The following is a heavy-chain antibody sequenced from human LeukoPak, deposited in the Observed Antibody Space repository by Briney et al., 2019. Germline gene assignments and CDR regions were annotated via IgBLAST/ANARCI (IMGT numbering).Heavy chain of an antibody. Sequence: GGSLRLSCAASGFTFSSYAMSWVRQAPGKGLEWVSVISGGGYSTYYAASVKGRFTISRDNSKNTLYLQMNTLRAEDTAVYYCTKTGGPWDWGQGTLVTVSS. D-gene: IGHD7-27*01. CDR2: ISGGGYST. J-gene: IGHJ4*02. V-gene: IGHV3-23*01. CDR1: GFTFSSYA. CDR3: TKTGGPWD.